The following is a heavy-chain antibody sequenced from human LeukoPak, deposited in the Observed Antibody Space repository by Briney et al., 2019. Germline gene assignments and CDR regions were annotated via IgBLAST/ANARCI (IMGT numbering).Heavy chain of an antibody. CDR3: AQGFSSGWYPY. CDR1: GFLFSTYW. V-gene: IGHV3-23*01. CDR2: ISLNGETT. Sequence: GGSLRLSCAASGFLFSTYWMTWVRQAPGKGLEWISAISLNGETTWYADSVKGRFTISRDNSKNTLYLQLTSLRADDSAVYYCAQGFSSGWYPYWGQGSLVSVSS. J-gene: IGHJ4*02. D-gene: IGHD6-19*01.